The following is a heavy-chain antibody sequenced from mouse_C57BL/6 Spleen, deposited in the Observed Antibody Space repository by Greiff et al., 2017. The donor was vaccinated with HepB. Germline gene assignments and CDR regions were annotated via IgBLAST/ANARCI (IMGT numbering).Heavy chain of an antibody. CDR3: TSGGDGRDGFAY. Sequence: VQLQQSGAELVKPGASVKLSCTASGFNIKDYYMHWVKQRTEQGLEWIGRIDPEDGETEYAPKFQGKATITADTSSNTAYLQLSSLTSEDTAVYYCTSGGDGRDGFAYWGQGTLVTVSA. V-gene: IGHV14-2*01. CDR2: IDPEDGET. CDR1: GFNIKDYY. D-gene: IGHD1-1*02. J-gene: IGHJ3*01.